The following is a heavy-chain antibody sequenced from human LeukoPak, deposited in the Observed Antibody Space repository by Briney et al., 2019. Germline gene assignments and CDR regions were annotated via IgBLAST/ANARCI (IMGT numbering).Heavy chain of an antibody. Sequence: SETLSLTCAVYGGSFSGYYWSWIRQPPGKGLEWIGEINHSGSTNYNPSLKSRVTISVDTSKNQFSLKLSSVTAADTAVYYCARGLWFGDLWGQGTLVTASS. CDR3: ARGLWFGDL. V-gene: IGHV4-34*01. J-gene: IGHJ4*02. CDR1: GGSFSGYY. D-gene: IGHD3-10*01. CDR2: INHSGST.